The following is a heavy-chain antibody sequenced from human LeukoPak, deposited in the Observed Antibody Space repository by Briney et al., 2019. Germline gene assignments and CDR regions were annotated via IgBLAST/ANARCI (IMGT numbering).Heavy chain of an antibody. Sequence: GGSLRLSYAASGFPFNVQTMSWVRQAPGKGLDWVASMREDGSIINYVDSVKGRFTISRDNPKNSLYLQMNSLRAEDTAVYYCARGGAARGRFENWGQGTLVTVSS. D-gene: IGHD6-25*01. CDR3: ARGGAARGRFEN. J-gene: IGHJ4*02. CDR1: GFPFNVQT. V-gene: IGHV3-7*01. CDR2: MREDGSII.